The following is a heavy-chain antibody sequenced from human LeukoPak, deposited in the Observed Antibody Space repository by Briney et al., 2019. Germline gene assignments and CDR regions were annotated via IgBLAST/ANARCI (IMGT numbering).Heavy chain of an antibody. CDR2: INSGGSAV. D-gene: IGHD3-16*01. V-gene: IGHV3-48*01. CDR3: ARVGARGDWFDY. J-gene: IGHJ5*01. CDR1: GFTFSTYI. Sequence: GGSLRLSCAASGFTFSTYIMLWVRQTPGKGLEWLYYINSGGSAVHYADSVKDRFTFSRDNAKSSVYLQMNSLRVEDTGIYYCARVGARGDWFDYWGQGTRVTVSS.